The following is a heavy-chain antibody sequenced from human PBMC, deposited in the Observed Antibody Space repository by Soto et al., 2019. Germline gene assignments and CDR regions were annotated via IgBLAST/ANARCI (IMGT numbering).Heavy chain of an antibody. CDR1: GGTFSSYT. CDR2: ITPILGIA. CDR3: ARVSAARQVGDY. J-gene: IGHJ4*02. Sequence: QVQLVQSGAEVKKPGSSVKVSCKASGGTFSSYTISWVRQAPGQGLEWMGRITPILGIANYAQKFQGRVTITADKSTSTAYMELSSLGSEDTAGYYCARVSAARQVGDYWGQGTLVTVSS. D-gene: IGHD2-2*01. V-gene: IGHV1-69*02.